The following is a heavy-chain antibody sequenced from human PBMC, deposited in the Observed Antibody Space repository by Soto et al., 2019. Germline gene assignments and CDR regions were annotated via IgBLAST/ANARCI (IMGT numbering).Heavy chain of an antibody. J-gene: IGHJ4*02. Sequence: GGSLRLSCAASGFTVSSNHMSWVRQAPGKGLEWVSVIYSGGSTYYADSVKGRFTISRHNSKNTLYLQMNSLRAEDTAVYYCARVVNPLGDYFYDYWGQGTLVTVSS. CDR1: GFTVSSNH. D-gene: IGHD4-17*01. CDR2: IYSGGST. CDR3: ARVVNPLGDYFYDY. V-gene: IGHV3-53*04.